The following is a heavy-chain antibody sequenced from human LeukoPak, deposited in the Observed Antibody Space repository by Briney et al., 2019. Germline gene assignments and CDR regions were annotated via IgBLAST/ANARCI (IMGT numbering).Heavy chain of an antibody. Sequence: GGSLRLSCAASGFTFSSYDMHWLRQATGKGLEWVSAIGTAGDTYNPGSVQGRFTISGENAKNSFYLQMNSLRAGHTAVYYCARGRAVQQRDDAFDIWGQGTMVTVSS. CDR2: IGTAGDT. D-gene: IGHD5-18*01. V-gene: IGHV3-13*01. CDR1: GFTFSSYD. CDR3: ARGRAVQQRDDAFDI. J-gene: IGHJ3*02.